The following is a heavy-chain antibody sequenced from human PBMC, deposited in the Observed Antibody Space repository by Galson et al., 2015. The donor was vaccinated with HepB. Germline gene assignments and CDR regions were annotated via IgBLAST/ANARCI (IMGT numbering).Heavy chain of an antibody. V-gene: IGHV3-30*18. CDR3: AKDVVEYYYDSSGYYHSSYYYYGMDV. Sequence: SLRLSCAASGFTFSSYGMHWVRQAPGKGLEWVAVISYDGSNKYYADSVKGRFTISRDNSKNTLYLQMNSLRAEDTAVYYCAKDVVEYYYDSSGYYHSSYYYYGMDVWGQGATVTVSS. CDR2: ISYDGSNK. CDR1: GFTFSSYG. D-gene: IGHD3-22*01. J-gene: IGHJ6*02.